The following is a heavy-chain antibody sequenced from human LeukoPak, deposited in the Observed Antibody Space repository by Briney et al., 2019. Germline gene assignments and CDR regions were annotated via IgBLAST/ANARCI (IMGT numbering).Heavy chain of an antibody. CDR2: IYTTGST. Sequence: SETLSLTCTVSGGSISDYYWSWIRQPAGKGLEWIGRIYTTGSTDYNPSLKSRVTISVDTSKNQFSLKLSSVTAADTAVYYCARGNTMIAVEVWGKGTTVTVSS. CDR1: GGSISDYY. V-gene: IGHV4-4*07. J-gene: IGHJ6*04. CDR3: ARGNTMIAVEV. D-gene: IGHD3-22*01.